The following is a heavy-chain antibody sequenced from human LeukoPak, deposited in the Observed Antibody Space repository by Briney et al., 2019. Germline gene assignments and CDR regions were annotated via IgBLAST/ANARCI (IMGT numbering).Heavy chain of an antibody. V-gene: IGHV3-9*01. CDR3: AKAGCSGGSCYSDY. CDR2: ISWNSGSI. CDR1: GFTFDDYA. D-gene: IGHD2-15*01. Sequence: PGRSLRLSCAASGFTFDDYAMHWVRQAPGKGLEWVSGISWNSGSIGYADSVKGRFTISRDNAKNSLYLLMNSLRAEDTALYYCAKAGCSGGSCYSDYWGQGTLVTVSS. J-gene: IGHJ4*02.